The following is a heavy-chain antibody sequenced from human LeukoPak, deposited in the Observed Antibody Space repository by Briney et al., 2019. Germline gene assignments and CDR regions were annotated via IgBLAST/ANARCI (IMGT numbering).Heavy chain of an antibody. V-gene: IGHV1-69*05. CDR3: ARADNYDILTGYYIFDY. J-gene: IGHJ4*02. CDR1: GYTFTSYD. Sequence: SVKVSCKASGYTFTSYDINWVRQATGQGLEWMGGIIPIFGTANYAQKFQGRVTITTDESTSTAYMELSSLRSEDTAVYYCARADNYDILTGYYIFDYWGQGTLVTVSS. D-gene: IGHD3-9*01. CDR2: IIPIFGTA.